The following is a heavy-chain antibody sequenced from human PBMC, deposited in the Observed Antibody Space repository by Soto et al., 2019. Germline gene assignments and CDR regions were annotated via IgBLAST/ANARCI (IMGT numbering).Heavy chain of an antibody. V-gene: IGHV1-69*01. D-gene: IGHD3-3*01. CDR1: GGTFSSYA. CDR2: IIPIFGTA. Sequence: QVQLVQSGAEVKKPGSSVKVSCKASGGTFSSYAISWVRQAPGQGLEWMGGIIPIFGTANYAQKFQGRVTITADESTSTAYMELCSLRSEDTAVYYCARVFFGVVTSIQGEFDYWGQGTLVTVSS. J-gene: IGHJ4*02. CDR3: ARVFFGVVTSIQGEFDY.